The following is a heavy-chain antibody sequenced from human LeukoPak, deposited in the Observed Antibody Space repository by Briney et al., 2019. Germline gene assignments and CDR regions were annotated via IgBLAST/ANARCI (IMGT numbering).Heavy chain of an antibody. CDR1: GFTFSSYG. CDR2: IWYDGSNK. D-gene: IGHD2-2*02. Sequence: GGSLRLSCAASGFTFSSYGMHWVRQAPGKGLERVADIWYDGSNKYYADSVKGRFTISRDNSKNTLYLQMNSLRAEDTAVYYCAKEIPPYCSSTSCYKGFDYWGQGTLVTVSS. V-gene: IGHV3-30*02. J-gene: IGHJ4*02. CDR3: AKEIPPYCSSTSCYKGFDY.